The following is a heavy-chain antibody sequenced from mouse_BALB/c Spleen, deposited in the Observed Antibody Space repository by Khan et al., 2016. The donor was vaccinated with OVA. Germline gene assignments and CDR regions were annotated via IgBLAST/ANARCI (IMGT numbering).Heavy chain of an antibody. CDR3: ARHNYGPFAY. V-gene: IGHV5-9*01. J-gene: IGHJ3*01. CDR2: ISSGGDNI. CDR1: GFTFSTYA. D-gene: IGHD1-1*01. Sequence: EVELVESGGDLVKPGGSLKLSCSASGFTFSTYAMSWVRQTPEKRLEWVATISSGGDNIFYTDSVKGRFTISRDSAKNTLYLHMSSLRSEDTSLYYCARHNYGPFAYWGPGTLVTVSA.